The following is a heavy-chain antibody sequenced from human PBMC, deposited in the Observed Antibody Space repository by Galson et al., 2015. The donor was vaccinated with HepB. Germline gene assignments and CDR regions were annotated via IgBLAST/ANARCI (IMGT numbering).Heavy chain of an antibody. CDR1: GFTFSSYG. D-gene: IGHD4-17*01. J-gene: IGHJ3*02. V-gene: IGHV3-30*18. Sequence: SLRLSCAASGFTFSSYGMHWVRQAPGKGLEWVAVISYDGSNKYYADSVKGRFTISRDNSKNTLYLQMNSLRAEDTAVYYCAKNWDYGDYGTGAFDIWGQGTMVTVSS. CDR3: AKNWDYGDYGTGAFDI. CDR2: ISYDGSNK.